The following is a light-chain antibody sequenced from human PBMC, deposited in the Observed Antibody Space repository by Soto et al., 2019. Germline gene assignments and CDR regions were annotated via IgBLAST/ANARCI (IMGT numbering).Light chain of an antibody. CDR3: QQYNSYSPNT. CDR2: AAS. V-gene: IGKV1-17*02. J-gene: IGKJ4*01. Sequence: IQMTQSPSSLSASVGDRVTITCRASQAIGTALGWYQQKPGKAPKRLIYAASSLQSGAPPRFSGSGSGTDFTLTIRNLQPGDFATYYCQQYNSYSPNTFGGGTKVDI. CDR1: QAIGTA.